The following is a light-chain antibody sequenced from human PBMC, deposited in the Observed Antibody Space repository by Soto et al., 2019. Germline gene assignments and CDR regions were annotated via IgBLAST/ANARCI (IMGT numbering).Light chain of an antibody. CDR2: AAS. CDR1: QDIDNY. CDR3: QQYDTRPTMT. J-gene: IGKJ5*01. Sequence: DIQLPQSPPSLSAPPGESATITCRVSQDIDNYLNWYQHRPGEAPKLLIYAASYLETGVPARFSGSGSGTDFSFTITSLQPEDSATYYCQQYDTRPTMTFGQGTRLET. V-gene: IGKV1-33*01.